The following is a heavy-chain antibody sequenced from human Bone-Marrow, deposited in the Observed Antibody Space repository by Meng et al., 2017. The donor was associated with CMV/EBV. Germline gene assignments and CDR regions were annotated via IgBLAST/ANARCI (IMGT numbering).Heavy chain of an antibody. J-gene: IGHJ5*02. V-gene: IGHV3-30*04. CDR2: ISYDGSNK. D-gene: IGHD1-26*01. CDR1: GFTFSSYA. CDR3: AREIVGATRWFDP. Sequence: LSLTCAASGFTFSSYAMHWVRQAPGKGLEWVAVISYDGSNKYYADSVKGRFTISRDNSKITLYLQMNSLRAEDTAVYYCAREIVGATRWFDPWGQGTLVTVSS.